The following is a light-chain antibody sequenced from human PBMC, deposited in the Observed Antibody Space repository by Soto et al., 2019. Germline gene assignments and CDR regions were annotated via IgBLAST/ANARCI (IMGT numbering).Light chain of an antibody. V-gene: IGLV1-40*01. CDR1: SSNIGAGYD. CDR2: GNS. CDR3: AAWDDSLNSFYV. J-gene: IGLJ1*01. Sequence: QSVLTQPPSVSGAPGQRVTISCTGSSSNIGAGYDVHWYQQLPGTAPKLLIYGNSNRPSGVPDRFSGSKSGTSASLAITGLQAEDEADYYCAAWDDSLNSFYVFGTGTKVTAL.